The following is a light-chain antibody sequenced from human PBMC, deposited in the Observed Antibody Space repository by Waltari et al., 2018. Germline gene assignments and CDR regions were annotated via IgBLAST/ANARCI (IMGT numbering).Light chain of an antibody. CDR2: EVT. V-gene: IGLV2-14*01. J-gene: IGLJ1*01. CDR1: TNDVGAYYY. Sequence: QSALTQPASVSGSPGQSITISCTGTTNDVGAYYYVSWYPQPPRKAPKLIIYEVTYRPSGVSNRFSGSKSGNTASLTISGLQSDDEGVYYCAAWDDSLNGLYVFGTGTKVTVL. CDR3: AAWDDSLNGLYV.